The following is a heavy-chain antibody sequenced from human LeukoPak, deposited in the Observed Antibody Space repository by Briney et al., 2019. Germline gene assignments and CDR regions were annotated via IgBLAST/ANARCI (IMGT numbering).Heavy chain of an antibody. CDR3: ARDLVRMTTVVPFDY. CDR2: INSSGSTI. D-gene: IGHD4-23*01. CDR1: GFTFSSYE. Sequence: GGSLRLSCAASGFTFSSYEMNWVRQAPGKGLEWVSYINSSGSTIYYADSVKGRFTISRDNAKNSLYLQMNSLRAEDTAVYYCARDLVRMTTVVPFDYWGQGTLVTVSS. J-gene: IGHJ4*02. V-gene: IGHV3-48*03.